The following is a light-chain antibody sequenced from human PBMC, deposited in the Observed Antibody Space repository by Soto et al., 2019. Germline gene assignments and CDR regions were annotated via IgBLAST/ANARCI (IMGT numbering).Light chain of an antibody. CDR3: SSHTSSSAYVL. Sequence: QSALTQTASVSGSPGQSITISCTGTSSDVGGYNYVSWYQQYPGKAPKLLIYEVSNRPSGVSNRFSGSKSGNTASLTISGLQTEDEADYYCSSHTSSSAYVLFGGGTQLTVL. CDR1: SSDVGGYNY. V-gene: IGLV2-14*01. J-gene: IGLJ2*01. CDR2: EVS.